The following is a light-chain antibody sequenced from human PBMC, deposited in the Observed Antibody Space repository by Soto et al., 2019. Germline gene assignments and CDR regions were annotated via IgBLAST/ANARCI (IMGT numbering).Light chain of an antibody. CDR1: QSLRIIN. V-gene: IGKV3D-20*02. CDR2: GTS. J-gene: IGKJ4*01. Sequence: EIVLTQSPATLSLAPGERATLSCRASQSLRIINLACFQQKPGQAPRLLIYGTSSRATGIPDRFSGSGSGTDFTLTISRIEPEYFAVYYCQQRNSWHLTFGGGPKVEIK. CDR3: QQRNSWHLT.